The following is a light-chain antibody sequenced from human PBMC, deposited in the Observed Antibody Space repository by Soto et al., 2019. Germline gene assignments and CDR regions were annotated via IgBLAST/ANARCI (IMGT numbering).Light chain of an antibody. J-gene: IGLJ1*01. CDR2: EVS. V-gene: IGLV2-14*01. CDR1: SSDVGGYNY. Sequence: HSVLTQPASVSGSPAQSITISCTGTSSDVGGYNYVSWYQHHPGKAPKLIIYEVSYRPSGVSNRFSGSKSGNTASLTISGLQADDEADYYCCSYTSNSTHVFGTGTKVPV. CDR3: CSYTSNSTHV.